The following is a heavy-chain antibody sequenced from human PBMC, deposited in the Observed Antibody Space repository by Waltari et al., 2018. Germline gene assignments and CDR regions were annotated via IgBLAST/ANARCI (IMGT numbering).Heavy chain of an antibody. J-gene: IGHJ4*02. CDR2: TSGGGTT. CDR3: AGRGEEAPGASGWAWGYGF. D-gene: IGHD2-2*01. V-gene: IGHV3-53*01. CDR1: GFLVSSNY. Sequence: EVQLVESGGGLIQPGGSLRLSCAASGFLVSSNYMCWVRQAPGRGLEWVSATSGGGTTYYAESVKGRFTVSRDNSKNTLYLQMNSLRVEDTAFYYCAGRGEEAPGASGWAWGYGFWGQGTLVTVSS.